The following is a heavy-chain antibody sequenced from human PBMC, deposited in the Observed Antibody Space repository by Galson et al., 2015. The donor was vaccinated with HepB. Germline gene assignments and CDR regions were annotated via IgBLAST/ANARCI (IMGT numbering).Heavy chain of an antibody. CDR1: GGTFSSYT. D-gene: IGHD6-19*01. J-gene: IGHJ5*02. CDR3: ARCIAVAGPFDP. Sequence: SVKVSCKASGGTFSSYTISWVRQAPGQGLEWMGRIIPILGIANYAQKFQGRVTITADKSTSTAYMELSSLRSEDTAVYYCARCIAVAGPFDPWGQGTLVTVSS. CDR2: IIPILGIA. V-gene: IGHV1-69*02.